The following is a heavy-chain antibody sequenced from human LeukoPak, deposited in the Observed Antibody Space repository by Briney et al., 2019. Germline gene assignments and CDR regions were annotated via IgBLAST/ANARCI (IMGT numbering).Heavy chain of an antibody. D-gene: IGHD2-15*01. V-gene: IGHV4-30-4*07. CDR2: IYYGGNT. J-gene: IGHJ5*02. CDR3: ARVDGSCSGGSCPSGNWFDP. CDR1: GGSISSGVYS. Sequence: SETLSLTCAVSGGSISSGVYSWSWVRQPPGKGLEWIGYIYYGGNTYYNPSLKSRLTIALDPSNNQFSLKLSSVTAADTAVYYCARVDGSCSGGSCPSGNWFDPWGQGTLVTVSS.